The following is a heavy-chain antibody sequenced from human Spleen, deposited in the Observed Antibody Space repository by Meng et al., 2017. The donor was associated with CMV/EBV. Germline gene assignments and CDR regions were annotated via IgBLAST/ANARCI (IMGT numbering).Heavy chain of an antibody. CDR2: FDPEDGET. D-gene: IGHD4-23*01. Sequence: ASVKVSCKVSGYTLTEFSMQWVRQAPGKGLEWMGGFDPEDGETIYAQRFQGRVTMTEDTSTDTSYMELSSLISEDTAVYYCATAVTPGFRNPIFIYGMDVWGQGTTVTVSS. J-gene: IGHJ6*02. V-gene: IGHV1-24*01. CDR1: GYTLTEFS. CDR3: ATAVTPGFRNPIFIYGMDV.